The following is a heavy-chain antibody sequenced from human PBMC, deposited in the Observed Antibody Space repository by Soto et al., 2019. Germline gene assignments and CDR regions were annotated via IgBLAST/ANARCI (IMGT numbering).Heavy chain of an antibody. D-gene: IGHD4-17*01. CDR3: TRDERHADYGAKWYFDL. J-gene: IGHJ2*01. CDR2: IRPYNGDT. V-gene: IGHV1-18*01. Sequence: ASVKVSCKASGYTFNTYGISWVRQAPGQGLEWMGWIRPYNGDTNSAPKLQDRVTMTTDTSTSTAYTELRSLRSDDTAVYYCTRDERHADYGAKWYFDLWGRGTLVTVSS. CDR1: GYTFNTYG.